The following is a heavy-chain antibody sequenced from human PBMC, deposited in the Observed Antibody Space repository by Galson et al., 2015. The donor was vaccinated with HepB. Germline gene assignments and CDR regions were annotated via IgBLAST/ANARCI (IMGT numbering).Heavy chain of an antibody. CDR3: ARMTSQDYDFWSGYYYYYMDV. V-gene: IGHV2-70*11. CDR2: IDWDDDK. CDR1: GFSLSTSGMC. D-gene: IGHD3-3*01. J-gene: IGHJ6*03. Sequence: PALVKPTQTLTLTCTFSGFSLSTSGMCVSWIRQPPGKALEWLARIDWDDDKYYSTSLKTRLTISKDTSKNQVVLTMTNMDPVDTATYYCARMTSQDYDFWSGYYYYYMDVWGKGTTVTVSS.